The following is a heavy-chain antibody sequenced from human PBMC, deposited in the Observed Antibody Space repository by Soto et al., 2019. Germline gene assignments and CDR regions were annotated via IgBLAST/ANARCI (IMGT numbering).Heavy chain of an antibody. CDR1: GFTFSSYA. CDR3: ARGSGSSWPDYYYYYGMDV. D-gene: IGHD6-13*01. CDR2: ISYDGSNK. Sequence: GGSLRLSCAASGFTFSSYAMHWVRQAPGKGLEWVAVISYDGSNKYYADSVKGRFTISRDNSKNTLYLQMNSLRAEDTAVYYCARGSGSSWPDYYYYYGMDVWGQGTTVTVSS. V-gene: IGHV3-30-3*01. J-gene: IGHJ6*02.